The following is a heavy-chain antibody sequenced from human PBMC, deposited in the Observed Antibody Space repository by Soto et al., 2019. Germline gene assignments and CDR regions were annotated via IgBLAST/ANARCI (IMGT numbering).Heavy chain of an antibody. CDR3: ARVSGWYLSVVDGNYYYMDV. D-gene: IGHD6-19*01. CDR2: ISSSSSYI. Sequence: GGSLRLSCAASGFTFSSYSMNWVRQAPGKGLEWVSSISSSSSYIYYADSVKGRFTISRDNAKNSLYLQMNSLRAEDTAVYYCARVSGWYLSVVDGNYYYMDVWGKGTTVTVSS. V-gene: IGHV3-21*01. CDR1: GFTFSSYS. J-gene: IGHJ6*03.